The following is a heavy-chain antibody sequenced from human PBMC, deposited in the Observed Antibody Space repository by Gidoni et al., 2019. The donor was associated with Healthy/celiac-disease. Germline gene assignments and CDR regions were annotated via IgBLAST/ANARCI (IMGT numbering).Heavy chain of an antibody. J-gene: IGHJ3*02. CDR1: GFTFSDYY. D-gene: IGHD3-22*01. CDR2: ISSSGSTI. V-gene: IGHV3-11*01. Sequence: QVQLVESGGGLVKPGGSLRLSCAASGFTFSDYYMSWIRQAPGKGLEWVSYISSSGSTIYYAASVKGRFTISRDNAKNSLYLQMNSLRAEDTAVYYCARGAAYYYDSSGYNQIDAFDIWGQGTMVTVSS. CDR3: ARGAAYYYDSSGYNQIDAFDI.